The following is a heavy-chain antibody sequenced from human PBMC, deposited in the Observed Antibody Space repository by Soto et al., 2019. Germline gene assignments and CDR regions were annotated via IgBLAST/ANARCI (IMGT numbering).Heavy chain of an antibody. D-gene: IGHD1-26*01. V-gene: IGHV3-23*01. CDR1: GFTFSSYA. Sequence: GGSLRLSCAASGFTFSSYAMSWVRQAPGKGLEWVSAISGSGGSTYYADSVKGRFTISRDNSKNTLYLQMNSLRAEDTAVYYCSKDKASSGSYNAFDYWGQGTLVTVSS. CDR2: ISGSGGST. CDR3: SKDKASSGSYNAFDY. J-gene: IGHJ4*02.